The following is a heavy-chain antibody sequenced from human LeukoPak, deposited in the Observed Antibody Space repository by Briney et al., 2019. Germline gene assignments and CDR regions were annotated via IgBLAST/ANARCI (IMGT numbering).Heavy chain of an antibody. J-gene: IGHJ4*02. D-gene: IGHD1-26*01. V-gene: IGHV3-53*01. CDR2: IYSGGGT. CDR3: TRDPSNSGSYSRLDY. CDR1: GLTVSSNS. Sequence: PGGSLRLSCAASGLTVSSNSMSWVRQAPGKGLEWVSFIYSGGGTYYADSVKGRFTISRDNAKNSLYLQMNSLRAEDTALYYCTRDPSNSGSYSRLDYWGQGTLVTVSS.